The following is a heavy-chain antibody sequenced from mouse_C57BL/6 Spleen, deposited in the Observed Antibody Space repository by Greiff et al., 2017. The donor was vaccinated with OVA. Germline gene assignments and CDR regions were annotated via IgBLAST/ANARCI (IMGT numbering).Heavy chain of an antibody. CDR2: IDPEDGET. Sequence: EVQLQQSGAELVKPGASVKLSCTASGFNITDYYMHWVKQRTEQGLEWIGRIDPEDGETKYAPKFQGKATITADTSSNTAYLQLSSLTSEDTAVYYCALYDYDVPFAYWGQGTLVTVSA. V-gene: IGHV14-2*01. D-gene: IGHD2-4*01. CDR1: GFNITDYY. CDR3: ALYDYDVPFAY. J-gene: IGHJ3*01.